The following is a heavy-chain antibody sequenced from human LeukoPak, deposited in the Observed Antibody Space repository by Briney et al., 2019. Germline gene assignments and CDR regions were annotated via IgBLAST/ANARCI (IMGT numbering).Heavy chain of an antibody. CDR3: ARGSGYSGYDFDY. Sequence: GGSLRLSCAASGFTVSSNYMSWVRQAPGKGLEWVSVIYSGGSTYYADSVKGRSTISRDNSKNTLYLQMNSLRAEDTAVYYCARGSGYSGYDFDYWGQGTLVTVSS. V-gene: IGHV3-66*02. J-gene: IGHJ4*02. CDR1: GFTVSSNY. CDR2: IYSGGST. D-gene: IGHD5-12*01.